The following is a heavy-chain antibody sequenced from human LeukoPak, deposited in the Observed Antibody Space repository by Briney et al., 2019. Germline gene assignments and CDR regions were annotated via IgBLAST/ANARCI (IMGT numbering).Heavy chain of an antibody. J-gene: IGHJ4*02. CDR2: ISPDGREK. CDR1: GFTFGIYW. V-gene: IGHV3-7*01. Sequence: GGSLRLSCAASGFTFGIYWMTWVRQAPGKGLEWVANISPDGREKYYVDSFKGRFTISRDNTKNSLYLQMNSLRAEDTAVYYCATWRFGDCYWGQGTLVTVSS. CDR3: ATWRFGDCY. D-gene: IGHD3-10*01.